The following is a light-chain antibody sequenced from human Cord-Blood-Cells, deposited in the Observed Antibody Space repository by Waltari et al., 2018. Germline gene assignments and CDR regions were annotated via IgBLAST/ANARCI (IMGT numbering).Light chain of an antibody. Sequence: QSALTQPASVSGSPGQSITISCTGTSSDVGRYNLVSWYQQHPGKAPKLMIYEGSKRPSGVSNRFSGSKSGSTASLTISGLQAEDEADYYCCSYAGSSTWVFGGGTKLTVL. J-gene: IGLJ3*02. CDR3: CSYAGSSTWV. CDR2: EGS. CDR1: SSDVGRYNL. V-gene: IGLV2-23*01.